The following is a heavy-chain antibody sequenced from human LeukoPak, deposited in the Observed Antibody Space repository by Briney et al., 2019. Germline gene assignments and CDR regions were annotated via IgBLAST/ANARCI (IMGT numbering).Heavy chain of an antibody. D-gene: IGHD5-24*01. J-gene: IGHJ4*02. CDR2: INQEGSEK. CDR1: GLIFRSYW. Sequence: PGGSLRLSCEVSGLIFRSYWMSWVRQAPGKGLEWVANINQEGSEKYFEDSVKGRFTISRDNAKNSLHLQMNTLRAEDMAVYYCARERDGRFFDYWGQGTLVTVSS. V-gene: IGHV3-7*01. CDR3: ARERDGRFFDY.